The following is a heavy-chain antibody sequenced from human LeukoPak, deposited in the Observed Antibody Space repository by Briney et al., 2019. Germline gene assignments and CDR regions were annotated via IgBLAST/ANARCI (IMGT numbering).Heavy chain of an antibody. CDR2: IYYSGST. Sequence: PSETLSLTCTVSGGSISSYCWSWIRQPPGKGLEWIGYIYYSGSTNYNPSLKSRVTISVDTSKNQFSLKLSSVTAADTAVYYCARAGYDFWSGYYTPHFDYWGQGTLVTVSS. D-gene: IGHD3-3*01. J-gene: IGHJ4*02. CDR1: GGSISSYC. CDR3: ARAGYDFWSGYYTPHFDY. V-gene: IGHV4-59*01.